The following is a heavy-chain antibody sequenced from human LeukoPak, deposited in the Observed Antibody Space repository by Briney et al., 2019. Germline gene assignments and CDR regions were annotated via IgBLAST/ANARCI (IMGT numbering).Heavy chain of an antibody. D-gene: IGHD3-10*01. J-gene: IGHJ4*02. CDR1: GFTFDDYA. Sequence: GGSLRLSCAASGFTFDDYAMHWVRHAPGKGLEWVSGISRSGGSTWYADSVKGRFTISRDNSKNTLYLQMNSLRAEDTAIYYCATWTSGSFDYWGQGTLVTVSS. CDR3: ATWTSGSFDY. V-gene: IGHV3-23*01. CDR2: ISRSGGST.